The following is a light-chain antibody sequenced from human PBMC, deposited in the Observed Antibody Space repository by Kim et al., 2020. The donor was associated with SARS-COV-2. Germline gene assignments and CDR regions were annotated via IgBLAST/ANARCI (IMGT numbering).Light chain of an antibody. CDR3: QQSYSTPT. CDR1: QTIRSY. CDR2: AAS. V-gene: IGKV1-39*01. J-gene: IGKJ1*01. Sequence: DIQMTQSPSSLSASVGDRVTITCRASQTIRSYLNWYQQRPGKAPKLLIYAASSLQSGVPSRFSGSGSGTDFTLTISSLQPEDSATYYCQQSYSTPTFGQGTKVDIK.